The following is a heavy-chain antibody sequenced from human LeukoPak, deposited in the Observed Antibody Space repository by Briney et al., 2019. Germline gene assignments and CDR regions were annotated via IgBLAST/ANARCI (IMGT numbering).Heavy chain of an antibody. J-gene: IGHJ4*02. D-gene: IGHD6-19*01. V-gene: IGHV3-23*01. CDR2: VNDGGDNT. CDR1: GFTFSSYA. CDR3: AKARGTTGWLPYFDY. Sequence: GGSLRLSCSASGFTFSSYAMSWVRQAPGKGLEWVSSVNDGGDNTYYADYLRGRFTVSRDNSRNTLWLQMNSLRAEDTSIYYCAKARGTTGWLPYFDYWGQGALVTVSS.